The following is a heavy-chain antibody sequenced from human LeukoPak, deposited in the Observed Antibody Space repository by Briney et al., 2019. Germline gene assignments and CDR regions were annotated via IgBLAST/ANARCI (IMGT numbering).Heavy chain of an antibody. CDR3: AKGKTGAGTGGHNFDY. J-gene: IGHJ4*02. CDR1: RITFSSYA. D-gene: IGHD6-19*01. Sequence: PGGSLRLSCAASRITFSSYAMSWVRQAPGKGLEWVSAINSGSTTYYADSVKGRFTISRDNSKDTLYLQMNSLGAEDTAVYYCAKGKTGAGTGGHNFDYWGQGTLVTVSS. V-gene: IGHV3-23*01. CDR2: INSGSTT.